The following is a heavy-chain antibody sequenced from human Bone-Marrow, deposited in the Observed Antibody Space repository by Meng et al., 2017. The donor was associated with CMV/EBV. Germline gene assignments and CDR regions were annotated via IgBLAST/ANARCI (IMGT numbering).Heavy chain of an antibody. Sequence: ETLSLTCAASGFTFSIYWMHWVRQAPGKGLVWVSRINSDETTTSYADSVKGRFTISRDNAKNTVYLQMNSLRAEDTAVYYCARMFFYGSRSSVDAFDFWGQGTMVTVSS. CDR2: INSDETTT. CDR3: ARMFFYGSRSSVDAFDF. D-gene: IGHD3-10*01. CDR1: GFTFSIYW. V-gene: IGHV3-74*01. J-gene: IGHJ3*01.